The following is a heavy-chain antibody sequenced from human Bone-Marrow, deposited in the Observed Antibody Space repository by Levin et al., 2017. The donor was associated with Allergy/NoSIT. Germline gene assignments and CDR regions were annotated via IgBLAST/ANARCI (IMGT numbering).Heavy chain of an antibody. CDR1: TCTSPRNY. V-gene: IGHV1-46*01. Sequence: ASVKVSCETSTCTSPRNYVHWVRHAPGQGLEWMGVINPSGTSTSYAQKFQGRVTMTRDTSTSTVYMDLSSLIFEDTAVYYCVRRDYGRFDCWGQGTLVTVSS. CDR3: VRRDYGRFDC. D-gene: IGHD4-17*01. CDR2: INPSGTST. J-gene: IGHJ4*02.